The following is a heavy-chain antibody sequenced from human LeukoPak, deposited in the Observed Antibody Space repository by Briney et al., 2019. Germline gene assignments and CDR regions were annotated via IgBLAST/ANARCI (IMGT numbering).Heavy chain of an antibody. CDR3: AKNRGATAGTFDY. J-gene: IGHJ4*02. D-gene: IGHD2/OR15-2a*01. CDR2: ISSSGNTI. V-gene: IGHV3-11*01. CDR1: GFTFSDYY. Sequence: GGSLRLSCAASGFTFSDYYMSWIRQAPGKGLEWVSYISSSGNTIYYADSVKGRFTISRDNARNSLHLQMNGLRADDTAVYYCAKNRGATAGTFDYWGPGTLVTVSS.